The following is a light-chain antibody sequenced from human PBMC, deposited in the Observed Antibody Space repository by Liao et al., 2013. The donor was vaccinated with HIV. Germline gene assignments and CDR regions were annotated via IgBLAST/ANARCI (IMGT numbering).Light chain of an antibody. J-gene: IGLJ2*01. Sequence: SYELTQPPSVSVSPGQTASITCSGDQLGEKYVCWYQQKAGQSPILVIHQDDQRPSGIPERFSGSNSGNTATLTISGTQPTDEADYYCQAWDGNTAIFGGGTKLTVL. V-gene: IGLV3-1*01. CDR3: QAWDGNTAI. CDR2: QDD. CDR1: QLGEKY.